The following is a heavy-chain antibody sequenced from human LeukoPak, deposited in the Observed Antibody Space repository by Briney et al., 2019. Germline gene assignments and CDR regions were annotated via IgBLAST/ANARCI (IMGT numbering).Heavy chain of an antibody. CDR1: GGSISSSS. D-gene: IGHD6-6*01. Sequence: ETLSLTCTVSGGSISSSSYYWGWIRQPPGTGLEWVSSISSSSSYIYYADSVKGRFTISRDNAKNSLYLQMNSLRAEDTAVYYCARDRSSSSAIGPDYWGQGTLVTVSS. J-gene: IGHJ4*02. CDR2: ISSSSSYI. CDR3: ARDRSSSSAIGPDY. V-gene: IGHV3-21*01.